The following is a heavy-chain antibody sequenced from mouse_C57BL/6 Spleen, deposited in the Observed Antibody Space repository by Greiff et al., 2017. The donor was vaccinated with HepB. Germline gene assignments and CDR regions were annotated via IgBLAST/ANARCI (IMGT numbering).Heavy chain of an antibody. V-gene: IGHV1-50*01. Sequence: QVQLQQPGAELVKPGASVKLSCKASGYTFTSYWMQWVKQRPGQGLEWIGEIDPSDSYTNYNQKFKGKATLTVDTSSSTAYMQLSSLTSEDSAVYYCARGRLRRPYAMDYWGQGTSVTVSS. CDR2: IDPSDSYT. CDR1: GYTFTSYW. J-gene: IGHJ4*01. D-gene: IGHD2-2*01. CDR3: ARGRLRRPYAMDY.